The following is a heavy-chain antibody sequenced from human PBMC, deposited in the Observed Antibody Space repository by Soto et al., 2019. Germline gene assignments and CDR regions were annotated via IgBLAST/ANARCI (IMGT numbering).Heavy chain of an antibody. CDR1: GYTFTGYY. Sequence: ASVKVSCKASGYTFTGYYMHWVRQAPGQGLEWMGWINPNSGGTNYAQKFQGWVTMTRDTSISTAYMELSRLRSDDTAVYYCARAPPYCTNGVCYTEGYFDYWGQGTLVTVS. J-gene: IGHJ4*02. CDR3: ARAPPYCTNGVCYTEGYFDY. D-gene: IGHD2-8*01. V-gene: IGHV1-2*04. CDR2: INPNSGGT.